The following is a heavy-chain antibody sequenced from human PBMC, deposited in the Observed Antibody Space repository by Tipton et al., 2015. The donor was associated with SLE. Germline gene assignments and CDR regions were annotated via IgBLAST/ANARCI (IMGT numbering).Heavy chain of an antibody. CDR3: ARDEHGARGRRL. CDR2: IYSGGAT. D-gene: IGHD1/OR15-1a*01. CDR1: GFTVNSNY. V-gene: IGHV3-53*05. J-gene: IGHJ4*02. Sequence: SLRLSCAASGFTVNSNYMTWVRQAPGKGLEWVSVIYSGGATYYTESVKGRFTISRDNSKNTLLLQMNSLRLEDTAMYYCARDEHGARGRRLWGLGTLVIVSS.